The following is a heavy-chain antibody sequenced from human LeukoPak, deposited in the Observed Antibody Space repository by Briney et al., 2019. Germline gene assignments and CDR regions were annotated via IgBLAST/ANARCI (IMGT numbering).Heavy chain of an antibody. CDR3: ARRAVAGDYYYYGMDV. Sequence: GESLKISCKGSGYSFTSYWISWVRQMPGKGLEWMGRTDPSDSYTNYSPSFQGHVTISADKSISTAYLQWSSLKASDTAMYYCARRAVAGDYYYYGMDVWGKGTTVTVSS. V-gene: IGHV5-10-1*01. J-gene: IGHJ6*04. CDR2: TDPSDSYT. D-gene: IGHD6-19*01. CDR1: GYSFTSYW.